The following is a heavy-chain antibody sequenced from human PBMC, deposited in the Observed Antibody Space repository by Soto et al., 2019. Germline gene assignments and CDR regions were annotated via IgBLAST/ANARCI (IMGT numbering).Heavy chain of an antibody. CDR2: ISGSGGST. CDR1: GFTFSSYA. Sequence: EVQLLESGGGLVQPGGSLRLSCAASGFTFSSYAMSWVRQAPGKGLEWVSAISGSGGSTYYADSVKGRFTISRDNSKNTLYLQMNSLRAEDTVVYYFAKDRENYFSSGYYYFFDAFDIWGQGTMVTVSS. V-gene: IGHV3-23*01. D-gene: IGHD3-22*01. J-gene: IGHJ3*02. CDR3: AKDRENYFSSGYYYFFDAFDI.